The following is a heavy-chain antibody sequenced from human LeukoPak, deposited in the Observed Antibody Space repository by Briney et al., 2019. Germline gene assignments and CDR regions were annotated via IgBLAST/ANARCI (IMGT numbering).Heavy chain of an antibody. CDR1: GYTFTGYY. V-gene: IGHV1-2*02. D-gene: IGHD2-2*01. CDR3: ARSPYCSSTSCYGGWFDP. Sequence: ASVKVSCKASGYTFTGYYMHWARQAPGQGLEWMGWINPNSGGTNYAQKFQGRVTMTRDTSISTAYMELSRLRSDDTAVHYCARSPYCSSTSCYGGWFDPWGQGTLVTVSS. J-gene: IGHJ5*02. CDR2: INPNSGGT.